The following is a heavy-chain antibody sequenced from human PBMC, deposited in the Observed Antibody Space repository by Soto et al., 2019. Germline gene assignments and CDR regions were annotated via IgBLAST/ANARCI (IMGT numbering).Heavy chain of an antibody. Sequence: QVQLVESGGGVVQPGGSLRLSCAASRFIFRNYAMHWVRQAPGKGLEWVTNILYDGSNKYYADSVKGRFTISRDNSNNTLYLQMNSLRAEDTAVYYCAKDVEGYSDGPRGYGMDVWGQGTTVTVSS. V-gene: IGHV3-30*04. D-gene: IGHD5-18*01. CDR3: AKDVEGYSDGPRGYGMDV. CDR2: ILYDGSNK. CDR1: RFIFRNYA. J-gene: IGHJ6*02.